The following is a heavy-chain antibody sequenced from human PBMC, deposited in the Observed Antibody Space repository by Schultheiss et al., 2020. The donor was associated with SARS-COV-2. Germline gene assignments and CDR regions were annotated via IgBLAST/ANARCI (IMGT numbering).Heavy chain of an antibody. Sequence: LRLSCTVSGGSISSGGYYWSWIRQHPGKGLEWIGYIYYSGSTYYNPSLKSRVTISVDTSKNQFSLKLSSVTAADTAVYYCARVNYYDSSGYYYFDYWGQGTLVTVSS. CDR2: IYYSGST. D-gene: IGHD3-22*01. CDR3: ARVNYYDSSGYYYFDY. J-gene: IGHJ4*02. CDR1: GGSISSGGYY. V-gene: IGHV4-31*03.